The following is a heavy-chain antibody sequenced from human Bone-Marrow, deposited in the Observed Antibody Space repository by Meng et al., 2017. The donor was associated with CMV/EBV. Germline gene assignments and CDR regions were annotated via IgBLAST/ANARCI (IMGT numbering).Heavy chain of an antibody. CDR2: INSDGSST. CDR3: ARGGRAALRGYYYYGMDV. V-gene: IGHV3-74*01. Sequence: GGSLRLSCAASGFTFSSYWMHWVRQAPGKGLVWVSRINSDGSSTSYADSVKGRFTISRDNAKNTLYLQMNSLRAEDTAVYYCARGGRAALRGYYYYGMDVWGQGTTVTVSS. D-gene: IGHD6-6*01. J-gene: IGHJ6*02. CDR1: GFTFSSYW.